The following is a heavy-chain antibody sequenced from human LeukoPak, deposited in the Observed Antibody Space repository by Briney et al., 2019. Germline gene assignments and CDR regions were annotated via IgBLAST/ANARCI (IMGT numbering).Heavy chain of an antibody. J-gene: IGHJ6*03. V-gene: IGHV3-23*01. Sequence: PGGSLRLSCAASGFTFSYYAMSWVRQAPGEGLEWVSAISGSGGRTYYADSVKGRFTISRDNSKNTLYLQMNSLRAEDTAVYYCAKALPPIWTSYYMDVWGKGTTVTVSS. CDR2: ISGSGGRT. D-gene: IGHD3/OR15-3a*01. CDR3: AKALPPIWTSYYMDV. CDR1: GFTFSYYA.